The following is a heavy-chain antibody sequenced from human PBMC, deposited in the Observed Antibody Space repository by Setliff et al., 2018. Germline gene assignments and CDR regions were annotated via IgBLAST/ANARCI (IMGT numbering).Heavy chain of an antibody. CDR1: GFTFGDFA. D-gene: IGHD5-18*01. J-gene: IGHJ6*02. CDR3: ARTEYSYRYGSDYYYGMDV. V-gene: IGHV3-23*01. CDR2: IGGRGIST. Sequence: GGSLRLSCAASGFTFGDFAMTWVRQAPGKGLEWVSGIGGRGISTYYADSVKGRFIISRDNSENTLYLQMNSLRAEDTAVYYCARTEYSYRYGSDYYYGMDVWGQGTTVTVSS.